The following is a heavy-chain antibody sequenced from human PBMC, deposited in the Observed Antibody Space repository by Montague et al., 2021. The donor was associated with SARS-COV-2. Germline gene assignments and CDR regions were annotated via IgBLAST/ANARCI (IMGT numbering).Heavy chain of an antibody. V-gene: IGHV4-4*02. CDR1: GDSISTDNW. J-gene: IGHJ4*02. Sequence: SETLSLTCVVSGDSISTDNWWTWVRQPPGKGLEWIGEISHSGSTNYNPSLKSRVTISIDTSKNQFSLKLSSVTAADTAVYYCARIWYSSGYQGIYYFDYWGQGTLVTVSS. D-gene: IGHD3-22*01. CDR2: ISHSGST. CDR3: ARIWYSSGYQGIYYFDY.